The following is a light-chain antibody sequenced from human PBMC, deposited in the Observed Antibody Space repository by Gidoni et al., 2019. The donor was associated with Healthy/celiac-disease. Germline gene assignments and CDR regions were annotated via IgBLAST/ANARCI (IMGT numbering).Light chain of an antibody. Sequence: EIVMTQSPATLSVSPGERATLSCRASQSVSSNLAWYQQKPGQAPRLLIYGASIRATGIPARFSGSGSGTEFTLTISILQSEDFAVYYCQQYNNCPPLTFGGGTKVEIK. CDR1: QSVSSN. J-gene: IGKJ4*01. CDR2: GAS. CDR3: QQYNNCPPLT. V-gene: IGKV3D-15*03.